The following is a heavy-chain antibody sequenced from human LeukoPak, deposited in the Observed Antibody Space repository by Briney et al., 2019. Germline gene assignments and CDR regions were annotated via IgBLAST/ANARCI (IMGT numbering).Heavy chain of an antibody. CDR2: INPSGGST. CDR1: GYTFTGYY. Sequence: ASVKVSCKASGYTFTGYYMHWVRQAPGQGLEWMGWINPSGGSTSYAQKFQGRVTMTRDTSASTVYMELSSLRSEDTAVYYCARASRAQTYYYDSSGYYYAFSALLDAFDIWGQGTMVTVSS. V-gene: IGHV1-46*01. D-gene: IGHD3-22*01. CDR3: ARASRAQTYYYDSSGYYYAFSALLDAFDI. J-gene: IGHJ3*02.